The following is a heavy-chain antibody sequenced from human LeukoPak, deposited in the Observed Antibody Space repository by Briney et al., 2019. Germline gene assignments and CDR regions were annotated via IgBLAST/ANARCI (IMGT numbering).Heavy chain of an antibody. J-gene: IGHJ1*01. CDR3: ATYSSSNGWEFQY. Sequence: GGSLRLSCQVSDSAFSRLWMNWVRQAPGKGLEWVANIQQHGSETYYGDSVKGRFTISRDNAKNSLYLQMNSLRAEDTAVYYCATYSSSNGWEFQYWGQGTLVTVSS. CDR1: DSAFSRLW. V-gene: IGHV3-7*01. CDR2: IQQHGSET. D-gene: IGHD2-2*01.